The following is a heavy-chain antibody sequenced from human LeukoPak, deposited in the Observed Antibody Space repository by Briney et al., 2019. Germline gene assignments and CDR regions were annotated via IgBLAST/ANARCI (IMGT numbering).Heavy chain of an antibody. V-gene: IGHV4-34*01. CDR2: INHSGST. Sequence: SETLSLTCAVYGGSFSGYYWSWIRQPPGKGLEWIGEINHSGSTNYNPSLKSRVTISVDTSKNQFSLKLSSVTAADTAVYYRAREPTTVTTGGFDYWGQGTLVTVSS. CDR1: GGSFSGYY. CDR3: AREPTTVTTGGFDY. J-gene: IGHJ4*02. D-gene: IGHD4-17*01.